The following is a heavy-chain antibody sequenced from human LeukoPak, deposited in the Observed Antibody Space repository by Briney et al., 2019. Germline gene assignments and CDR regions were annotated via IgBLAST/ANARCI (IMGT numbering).Heavy chain of an antibody. CDR3: ASGYCSSTSCQFDY. V-gene: IGHV3-30-3*01. Sequence: GGSLRLSCTASGFSFSSNTMHWVRQAPGKGLEWVAFISYDGSNKCYADSVKGRFTISRDNSKKTLYLQMNSLRAEDTAVYYCASGYCSSTSCQFDYWGQGTLVTVSS. CDR1: GFSFSSNT. CDR2: ISYDGSNK. D-gene: IGHD2-2*03. J-gene: IGHJ4*02.